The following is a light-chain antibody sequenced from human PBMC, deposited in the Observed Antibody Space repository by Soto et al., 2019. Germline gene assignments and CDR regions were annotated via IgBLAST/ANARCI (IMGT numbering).Light chain of an antibody. CDR2: AAS. Sequence: DIQMTQSPSTLSGSVGDRVTITCRASQTISSWLAWYQQKPGKAPKLLIYAASTLQSGVPSRFSGSGSGTEFTLTISSLQPEDFATYYCQQLNSYPLFGQGTKVDIK. CDR1: QTISSW. J-gene: IGKJ1*01. V-gene: IGKV1-9*01. CDR3: QQLNSYPL.